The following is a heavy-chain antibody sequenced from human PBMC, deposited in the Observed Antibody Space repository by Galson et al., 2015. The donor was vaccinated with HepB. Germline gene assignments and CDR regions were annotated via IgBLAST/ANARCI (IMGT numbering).Heavy chain of an antibody. CDR3: AKDLGDDYGGSWAFDY. D-gene: IGHD4-23*01. Sequence: SLRLSCAASGFTFSSYAMSWVRQAPGKGLEWVSAISGSGGSTYYADSVKGRFTISRDNSKNTLYLQMNSLRAEDTAVYCCAKDLGDDYGGSWAFDYWGQGILVTVSS. J-gene: IGHJ4*02. V-gene: IGHV3-23*01. CDR1: GFTFSSYA. CDR2: ISGSGGST.